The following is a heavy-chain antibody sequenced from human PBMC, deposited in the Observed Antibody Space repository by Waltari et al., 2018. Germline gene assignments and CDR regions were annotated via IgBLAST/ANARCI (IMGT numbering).Heavy chain of an antibody. J-gene: IGHJ3*02. CDR3: ARVARDAFDI. CDR2: ISSSTSII. CDR1: GFTFSSYN. V-gene: IGHV3-48*01. Sequence: EVQLVESGGGLVQPGGSLRLSCAASGFTFSSYNMNWVRQAPGKGLDWVSYISSSTSIIHNADSVKGRFTISRDNAKNSLSLQMNSLRAEDTAVYFCARVARDAFDIWGQGTMVTVSS.